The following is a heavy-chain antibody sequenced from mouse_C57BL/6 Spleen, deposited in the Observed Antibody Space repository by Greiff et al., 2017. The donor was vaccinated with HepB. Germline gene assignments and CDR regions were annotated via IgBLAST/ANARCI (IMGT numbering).Heavy chain of an antibody. CDR3: ARTITTVVGRYFDV. CDR2: IDPSDSYT. Sequence: QVQLQQPGAELVMPGASVKLSCKASGYTFTSYWMHWVKQRPGQGLEWIGEIDPSDSYTNYNQKFKGKSTLTVDKSSSTAYMQLSSLTSEDSAVYYCARTITTVVGRYFDVWGTGTTVTVSS. J-gene: IGHJ1*03. D-gene: IGHD1-1*01. CDR1: GYTFTSYW. V-gene: IGHV1-69*01.